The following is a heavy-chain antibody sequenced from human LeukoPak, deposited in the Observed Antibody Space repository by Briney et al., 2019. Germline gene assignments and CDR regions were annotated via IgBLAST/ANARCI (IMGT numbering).Heavy chain of an antibody. CDR1: GFTFSSYS. J-gene: IGHJ4*02. CDR3: ARVWGLAVAGGEIEC. D-gene: IGHD6-13*01. Sequence: GGSLRLSCAASGFTFSSYSMNWVRQAPGKGLEWVSYISSSGTTIYYADSVKGRFTISRDNAKNSLYLQMNSLRDEDTAVYYCARVWGLAVAGGEIECWGQGTLVTVSS. V-gene: IGHV3-48*02. CDR2: ISSSGTTI.